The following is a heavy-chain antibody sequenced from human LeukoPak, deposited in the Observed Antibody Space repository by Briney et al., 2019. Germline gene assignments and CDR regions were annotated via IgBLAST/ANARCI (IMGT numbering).Heavy chain of an antibody. D-gene: IGHD5-18*01. J-gene: IGHJ3*02. CDR2: INSDGSST. CDR3: ARRADTAFDAFDI. CDR1: GFTFSSYW. Sequence: GGSLRLSCAASGFTFSSYWMHWVRQAPGKGLVWVSRINSDGSSTSYAGSVKGRFTISRDNAKNTLYLQMNSLRAEDTAVYYCARRADTAFDAFDIWGQGTMVTVSS. V-gene: IGHV3-74*01.